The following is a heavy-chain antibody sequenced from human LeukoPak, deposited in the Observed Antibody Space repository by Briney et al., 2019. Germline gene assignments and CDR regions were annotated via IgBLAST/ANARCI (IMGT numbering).Heavy chain of an antibody. CDR1: GGSISSYY. CDR3: ARRGSSWKWFDY. Sequence: SETLSLTCTVSGGSISSYYWSWIRQPPGKGLEWIGYIYYSGSTNYNPSLKSRVTISVDTSKNQFSLKLSSVTAADTAVYYCARRGSSWKWFDYWGQGTLVTVSS. CDR2: IYYSGST. J-gene: IGHJ4*02. D-gene: IGHD6-13*01. V-gene: IGHV4-59*01.